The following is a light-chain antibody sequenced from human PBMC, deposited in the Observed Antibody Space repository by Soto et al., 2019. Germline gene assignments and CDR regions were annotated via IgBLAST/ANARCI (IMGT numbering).Light chain of an antibody. CDR1: QSITRSV. V-gene: IGKV3-20*01. Sequence: EIVLTHSPGILSLSPRERASISCGASQSITRSVLAWYQQKPGQDPRLLICGASSRDTGIPDRFSGTGSETDVTLTINRLEPEEFAVYYCQQYENSPITFGQGTRLEIK. J-gene: IGKJ5*01. CDR2: GAS. CDR3: QQYENSPIT.